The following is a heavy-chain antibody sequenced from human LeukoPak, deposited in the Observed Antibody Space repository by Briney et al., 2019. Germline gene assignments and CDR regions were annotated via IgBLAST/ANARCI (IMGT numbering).Heavy chain of an antibody. CDR1: GGSISSYY. D-gene: IGHD6-19*01. J-gene: IGHJ4*02. CDR2: IRTSGDT. V-gene: IGHV4-4*07. CDR3: ARGKVVAGTPGQNSWDY. Sequence: SETLSLTCTVSGGSISSYYWNWIRQPAGKGLEWIGRIRTSGDTSYNPSLKSRVTVSVDTSRNQFSLKLSAVIAADTAVYYCARGKVVAGTPGQNSWDYWGQGTLVTVSS.